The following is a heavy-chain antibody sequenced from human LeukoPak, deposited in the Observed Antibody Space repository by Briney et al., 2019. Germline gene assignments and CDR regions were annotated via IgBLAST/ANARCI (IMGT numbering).Heavy chain of an antibody. CDR1: GGSISSYY. J-gene: IGHJ6*03. CDR2: IYYSGST. Sequence: SETLSLTCTVSGGSISSYYWSWIRQPPGKGPEWIGNIYYSGSTNYNPSLKSRVTISVDTSKNQFSLKLSSVTAADTAVYYCVGSGSYYYYYMDVWGKGTAVTVSS. V-gene: IGHV4-59*01. CDR3: VGSGSYYYYYMDV. D-gene: IGHD3-10*01.